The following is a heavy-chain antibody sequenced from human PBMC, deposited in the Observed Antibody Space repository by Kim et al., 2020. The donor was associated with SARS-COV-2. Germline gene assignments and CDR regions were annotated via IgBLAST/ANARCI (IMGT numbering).Heavy chain of an antibody. CDR3: AREEADMTTVTTGYYYYGMDV. CDR2: IIPILGIA. Sequence: SVKVSCKASGGTFSSYAISWVRQAPGQGLEWMGRIIPILGIANYAQKFQGRVTITADKSTSTAYMELSSLRSEDTAVYYCAREEADMTTVTTGYYYYGMDVWGQGTTVTASS. CDR1: GGTFSSYA. J-gene: IGHJ6*02. D-gene: IGHD4-17*01. V-gene: IGHV1-69*04.